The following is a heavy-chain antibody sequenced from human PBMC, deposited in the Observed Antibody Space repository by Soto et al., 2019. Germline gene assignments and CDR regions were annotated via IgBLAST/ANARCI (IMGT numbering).Heavy chain of an antibody. V-gene: IGHV3-23*01. CDR3: AKRHNWNYYFDY. Sequence: LRLSCAASVFTFSIYAMSCVRQAPGKGLEWVSAISGSGGSTYYADSVKGRFTISRDNSKNTLYLQMNSLRAEDTAVYYCAKRHNWNYYFDYWGQGTLVTVSS. J-gene: IGHJ4*02. CDR1: VFTFSIYA. D-gene: IGHD1-20*01. CDR2: ISGSGGST.